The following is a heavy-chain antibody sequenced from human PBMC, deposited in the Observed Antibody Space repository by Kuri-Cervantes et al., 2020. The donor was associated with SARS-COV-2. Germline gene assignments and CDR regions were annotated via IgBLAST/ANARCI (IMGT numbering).Heavy chain of an antibody. J-gene: IGHJ3*02. D-gene: IGHD3-22*01. CDR2: MNPNSGNT. CDR1: GYTFTSYD. CDR3: ARGAIVVVPETDAFDI. V-gene: IGHV1-8*01. Sequence: ASVKVSCKASGYTFTSYDINWVRQATGQGLEWMGWMNPNSGNTGYAQKFQGRVTITADKSTSTAYMELSSLRSEDTAVYYCARGAIVVVPETDAFDIWGQGTMVTVSS.